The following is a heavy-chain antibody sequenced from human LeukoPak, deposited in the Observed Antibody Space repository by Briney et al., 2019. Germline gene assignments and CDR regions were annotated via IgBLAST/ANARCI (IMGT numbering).Heavy chain of an antibody. D-gene: IGHD6-13*01. CDR2: IYSSGST. J-gene: IGHJ5*02. CDR3: ARGGSSWNNWFDP. Sequence: SETLSLTCTVSGGSINSYYWSWVRQPAGKGLEWIGRIYSSGSTNYNPSLKSRVIMSVDTSKNQFSLKLSSMTAADTAVYYCARGGSSWNNWFDPWGQGTLVTVSS. CDR1: GGSINSYY. V-gene: IGHV4-4*07.